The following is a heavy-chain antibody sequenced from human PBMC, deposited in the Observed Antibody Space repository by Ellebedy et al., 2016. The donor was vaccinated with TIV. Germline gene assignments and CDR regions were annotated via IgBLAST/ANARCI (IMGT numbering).Heavy chain of an antibody. D-gene: IGHD6-13*01. CDR1: GFTFSRYW. J-gene: IGHJ4*02. V-gene: IGHV3-7*03. CDR3: ARRGLAAGGTLLYY. Sequence: PGGSLRLSCAASGFTFSRYWMTWVRQAPGKGLEWVAHIKQDGSEKYYVDSVKGRFTISRDNAENSLYLQMNSLRAEDTAVYYCARRGLAAGGTLLYYWGQGTLVTVSS. CDR2: IKQDGSEK.